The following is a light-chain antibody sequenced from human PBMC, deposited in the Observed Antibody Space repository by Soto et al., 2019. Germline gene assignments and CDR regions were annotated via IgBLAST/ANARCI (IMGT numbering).Light chain of an antibody. CDR3: QQSFSHLWT. Sequence: DIQMTQSPSSLSASVGDRVTITCRASQSISNDLNWYQQKPGKAPKLLIYAASSMQSGVPSRFSRSGSHTDFTLTISSLQPDASAPYYCQQSFSHLWTLGQGTKV. V-gene: IGKV1-39*01. CDR1: QSISND. J-gene: IGKJ1*01. CDR2: AAS.